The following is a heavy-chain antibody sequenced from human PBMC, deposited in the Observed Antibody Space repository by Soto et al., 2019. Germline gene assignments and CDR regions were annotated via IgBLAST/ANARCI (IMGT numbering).Heavy chain of an antibody. V-gene: IGHV3-48*02. CDR3: ARESPYSSSWYDLNWFDP. CDR2: ISSSSSTI. CDR1: GFTFSSYS. J-gene: IGHJ5*02. Sequence: EVQLVESGGGLVQPGGSLRLSCAASGFTFSSYSMNWVRQAPGKGLEWVSYISSSSSTIYYADSVKGRFTISRDNAKNSLYLQMNSLRDEDTAVYYCARESPYSSSWYDLNWFDPWGQGTLVTVSS. D-gene: IGHD6-13*01.